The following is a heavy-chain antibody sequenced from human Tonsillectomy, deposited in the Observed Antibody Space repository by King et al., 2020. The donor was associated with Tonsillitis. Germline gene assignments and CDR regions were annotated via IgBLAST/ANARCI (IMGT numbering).Heavy chain of an antibody. CDR3: ARDQRGYGEFDY. Sequence: VQLQESGQGLVKPSQTLSLTCTVSGGSISSGGYYWSWIRQHPGKGLEWIGYIYYSGSTYYNPSLKSRVTISVDTSKNQFSLKLSSVTAADTAVYYCARDQRGYGEFDYWGQGTLVTVSS. D-gene: IGHD5-12*01. V-gene: IGHV4-31*03. CDR1: GGSISSGGYY. CDR2: IYYSGST. J-gene: IGHJ4*02.